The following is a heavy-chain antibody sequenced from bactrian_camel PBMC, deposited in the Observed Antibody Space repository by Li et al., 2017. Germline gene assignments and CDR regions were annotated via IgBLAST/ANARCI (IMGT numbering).Heavy chain of an antibody. CDR1: GFTASRYC. Sequence: HVQLVESGGGSVQPGGSLRLSCAASGFTASRYCLAWFRQAPGMEREGVASTTKFGPTNYADSVKGRFTIASDSAQNTLYLQMNNLKPEDTAVYYCAASLGAGACHSNPLREADFNNWGQGTQVTVS. J-gene: IGHJ6*01. CDR3: AASLGAGACHSNPLREADFNN. V-gene: IGHV3S1*01. CDR2: TTKFGPT. D-gene: IGHD8*01.